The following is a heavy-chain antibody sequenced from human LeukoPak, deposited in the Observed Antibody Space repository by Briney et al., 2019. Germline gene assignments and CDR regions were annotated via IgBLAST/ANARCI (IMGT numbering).Heavy chain of an antibody. V-gene: IGHV4-59*08. J-gene: IGHJ4*02. CDR3: ARHRSSGYPFDY. CDR2: IYYSGST. CDR1: GGSISGYY. D-gene: IGHD3-22*01. Sequence: SETLSLTCTVSGGSISGYYWSWIRQPPGKGLEWIGYIYYSGSTNYNPSLKSRVTISVDTSKNQSSLKLSSVTAADTAVYYCARHRSSGYPFDYWGQGTLVTVSS.